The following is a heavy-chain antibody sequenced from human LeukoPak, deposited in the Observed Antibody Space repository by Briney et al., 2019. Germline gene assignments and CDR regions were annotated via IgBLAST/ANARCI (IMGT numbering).Heavy chain of an antibody. CDR2: IKDDGGET. J-gene: IGHJ4*02. Sequence: GGSLRLSCAASGFTFADYAMHWVRQAPGKGLEWVANIKDDGGETYYVDSVKGRFTISRDNAKNSLDLQMNSLRDDDTAVYYCARRKEVQTTFDYWGQGTLVTVSS. CDR1: GFTFADYA. D-gene: IGHD4/OR15-4a*01. CDR3: ARRKEVQTTFDY. V-gene: IGHV3-7*01.